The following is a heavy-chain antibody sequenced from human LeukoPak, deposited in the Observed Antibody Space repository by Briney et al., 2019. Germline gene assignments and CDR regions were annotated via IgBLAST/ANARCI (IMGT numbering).Heavy chain of an antibody. CDR3: AKSEITGTTRAPNWFDP. V-gene: IGHV3-21*06. Sequence: GGSLRLSRAASGLTFSNFCMNWVRQTPGKGLAWVSAISGSNSYIYYADSVRGRFTISRDNSKNTLYLQMNSLRAEDTAVYFCAKSEITGTTRAPNWFDPRGQGTLVTVSS. D-gene: IGHD1-7*01. J-gene: IGHJ5*02. CDR2: ISGSNSYI. CDR1: GLTFSNFC.